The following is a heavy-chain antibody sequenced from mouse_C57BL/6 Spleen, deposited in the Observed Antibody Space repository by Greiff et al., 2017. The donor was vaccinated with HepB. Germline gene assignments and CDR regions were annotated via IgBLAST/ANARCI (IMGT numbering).Heavy chain of an antibody. D-gene: IGHD1-1*01. Sequence: DVKLQESGPGLVKPSQSLSLTCSVTGYSITSGYYWNWIRQFPGNKLEWMGYISYDGSNNYNPSLKNRISITRDTSKNQFFLKLNSVTTEDTATYYCARGSRYFDYWGQGTTLTVSS. V-gene: IGHV3-6*01. CDR3: ARGSRYFDY. J-gene: IGHJ2*01. CDR1: GYSITSGYY. CDR2: ISYDGSN.